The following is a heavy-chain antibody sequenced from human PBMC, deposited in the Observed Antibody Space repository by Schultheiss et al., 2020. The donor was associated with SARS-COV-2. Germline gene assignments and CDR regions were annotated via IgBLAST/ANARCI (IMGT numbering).Heavy chain of an antibody. CDR1: GGSFSDYF. J-gene: IGHJ4*02. Sequence: SQTLSLTCAVYGGSFSDYFWSWIRQPPGKGLEWIGEINHSGSTNYNPSLKSRITILVDTSKNQFSLKLSSVTAADTAVYYCARKVRTIAARPRPFDYWGQGTLVTVSS. CDR3: ARKVRTIAARPRPFDY. V-gene: IGHV4-34*01. D-gene: IGHD6-6*01. CDR2: INHSGST.